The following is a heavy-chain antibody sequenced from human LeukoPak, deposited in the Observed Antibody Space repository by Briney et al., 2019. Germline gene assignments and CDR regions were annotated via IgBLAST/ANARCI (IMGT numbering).Heavy chain of an antibody. D-gene: IGHD4-23*01. J-gene: IGHJ6*02. Sequence: SETLSLTCTVSGGSISSYYWSWIRQPAGKGLEWIGRIYYSGSTYYNPSLKSRVTISVDTSKNQFSLKLSSVTAADTAVYYCARRSDYTVGYGMDVWGQGTTVTVSS. V-gene: IGHV4-59*05. CDR3: ARRSDYTVGYGMDV. CDR2: IYYSGST. CDR1: GGSISSYY.